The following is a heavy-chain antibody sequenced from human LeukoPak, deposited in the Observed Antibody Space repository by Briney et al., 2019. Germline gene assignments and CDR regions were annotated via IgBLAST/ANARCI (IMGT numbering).Heavy chain of an antibody. CDR1: GFTVSSNY. J-gene: IGHJ5*02. V-gene: IGHV3-53*05. CDR2: TYSGGDT. Sequence: GGSLRLSCAASGFTVSSNYMSWVRQAPGKGLEWVSVTYSGGDTYYADSVKGRFTISRDNSKNTLYLQMNSLRTEDTAVYYCVKDPDKGYCSGGSCYPWGQGTLVTVPS. D-gene: IGHD2-15*01. CDR3: VKDPDKGYCSGGSCYP.